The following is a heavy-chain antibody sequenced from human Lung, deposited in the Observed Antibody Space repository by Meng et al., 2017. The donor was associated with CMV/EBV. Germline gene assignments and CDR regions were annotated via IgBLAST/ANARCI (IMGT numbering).Heavy chain of an antibody. Sequence: LQLQQAGPGLVTPSETLSLTCTVSGGSISSNVYYWDWVRQPPGKGLEWIGAIYHSGSTSYNPSLQSRVTMFVDTSKNQFSLMLTSVTATDTAVYYCARRRGGSGRDCWGQGTLVTVSS. V-gene: IGHV4-39*01. CDR1: GGSISSNVYY. CDR3: ARRRGGSGRDC. D-gene: IGHD3-10*01. J-gene: IGHJ4*02. CDR2: IYHSGST.